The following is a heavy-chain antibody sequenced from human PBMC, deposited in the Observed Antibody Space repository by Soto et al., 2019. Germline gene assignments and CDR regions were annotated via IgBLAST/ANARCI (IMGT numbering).Heavy chain of an antibody. Sequence: ASVKVSCKASGGTFSSYAISWVRQAPGQGLEWMGGINPSGGSTSYAQKFQGRVTMTRDTSTSTVYMELGSLRSEDTAVYYCARGGGYILTGCLDYWGQGTLVTVSS. D-gene: IGHD3-9*01. CDR3: ARGGGYILTGCLDY. V-gene: IGHV1-46*01. CDR1: GGTFSSYA. J-gene: IGHJ4*02. CDR2: INPSGGST.